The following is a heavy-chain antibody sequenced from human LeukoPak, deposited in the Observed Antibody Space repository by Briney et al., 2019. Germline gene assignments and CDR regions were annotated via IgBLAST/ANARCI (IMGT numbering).Heavy chain of an antibody. V-gene: IGHV1-8*01. Sequence: ASVKVSCKASGYTFTSHDINWVRQAPGQGLEWLGWMNPNSGNTGYAQKFQGRVTMTRDTSTSTVYMELSSLRSEDTAVYYCARTLNYYDSSGYPDYWGQGTLVTVSS. D-gene: IGHD3-22*01. CDR3: ARTLNYYDSSGYPDY. CDR1: GYTFTSHD. CDR2: MNPNSGNT. J-gene: IGHJ4*02.